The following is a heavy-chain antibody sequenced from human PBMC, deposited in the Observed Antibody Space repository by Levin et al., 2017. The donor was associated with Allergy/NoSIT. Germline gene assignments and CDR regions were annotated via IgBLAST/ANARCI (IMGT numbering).Heavy chain of an antibody. D-gene: IGHD2-21*01. CDR2: IHYSGTT. CDR1: GGPISGHH. J-gene: IGHJ6*02. CDR3: GRDRSIKNQDGDFWDYGMDV. V-gene: IGHV4-59*11. Sequence: SETLSLTCTVSGGPISGHHWSWIRQPPGKALEWIGNIHYSGTTKYNPSLKSRVTISVDTSKNQFSLKLSSVTAADTAVYYCGRDRSIKNQDGDFWDYGMDVWGQGTTVSVSS.